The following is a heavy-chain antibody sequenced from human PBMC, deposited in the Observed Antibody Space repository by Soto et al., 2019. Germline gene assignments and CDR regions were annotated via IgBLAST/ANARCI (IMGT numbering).Heavy chain of an antibody. D-gene: IGHD1-1*01. CDR1: GFTFSSYA. J-gene: IGHJ4*02. CDR2: ISGSGGST. CDR3: ATDTTRPSGWNPGLDY. V-gene: IGHV3-23*01. Sequence: PGGSLRLSCAASGFTFSSYAMSWVRQAPGKGLEWVSAISGSGGSTYYADSVKGRFTISRDNSKNTLYLQMNSLRAEDTAVYYCATDTTRPSGWNPGLDYWGQGTLVTVSS.